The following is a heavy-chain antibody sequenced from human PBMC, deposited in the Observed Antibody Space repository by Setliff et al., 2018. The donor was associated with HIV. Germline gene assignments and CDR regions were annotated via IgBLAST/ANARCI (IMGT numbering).Heavy chain of an antibody. CDR3: AKHRVPAAGPDFDY. D-gene: IGHD2-2*01. Sequence: SETLSLTCTVSGDSTTSSSSYWGWIRQPPGKGLEWIGNIYYSGSTYYNPSLKSRVTISVDTSKNQFSLKLSSVTAADTGVYYCAKHRVPAAGPDFDYWGQGSLVTVSS. CDR2: IYYSGST. CDR1: GDSTTSSSSY. V-gene: IGHV4-39*01. J-gene: IGHJ4*02.